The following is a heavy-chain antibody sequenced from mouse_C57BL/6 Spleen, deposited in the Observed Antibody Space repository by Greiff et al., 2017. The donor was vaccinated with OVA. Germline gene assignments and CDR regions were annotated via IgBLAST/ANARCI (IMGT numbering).Heavy chain of an antibody. J-gene: IGHJ4*01. CDR3: ARMSFLYAMDY. Sequence: EVQVVESGGGLVKPGGSLKLSCAASGFTFSDYGMHWVRQAPEKGLEWVAYISSGSSTIYYADTVKGRFTISRDNAKNTLFLQMTSLRSDDTAMYYCARMSFLYAMDYWGQGTSVTVSS. V-gene: IGHV5-17*01. CDR1: GFTFSDYG. CDR2: ISSGSSTI.